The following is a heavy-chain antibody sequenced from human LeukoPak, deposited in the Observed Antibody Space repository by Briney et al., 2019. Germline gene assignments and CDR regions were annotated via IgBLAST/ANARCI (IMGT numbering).Heavy chain of an antibody. CDR1: GGSISSYY. D-gene: IGHD3-10*01. J-gene: IGHJ3*02. Sequence: PSETLSLTCTVPGGSISSYYWSWIRQPAGKGLEWIGRIYISGSTNYNPSLKSRVTISIDKSKNQFSLTLSSVTAADTAVYYCARDWSYDRSFDIWGQGTMVTVSS. CDR3: ARDWSYDRSFDI. V-gene: IGHV4-4*07. CDR2: IYISGST.